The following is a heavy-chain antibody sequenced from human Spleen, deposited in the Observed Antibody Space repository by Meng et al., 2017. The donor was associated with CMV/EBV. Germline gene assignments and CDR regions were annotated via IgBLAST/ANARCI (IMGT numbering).Heavy chain of an antibody. CDR3: ARVRVTTMNALNWFDP. J-gene: IGHJ5*02. D-gene: IGHD4-11*01. Sequence: GGSLRLSCAASGFTFSDYYMSWIRQAPGKGLEWVSYISSSGSTIYYADSVKGRFTISRDNAKNSLYLQMNSLRAEDTAMYYCARVRVTTMNALNWFDPWGQGTLVTVSS. CDR1: GFTFSDYY. CDR2: ISSSGSTI. V-gene: IGHV3-11*04.